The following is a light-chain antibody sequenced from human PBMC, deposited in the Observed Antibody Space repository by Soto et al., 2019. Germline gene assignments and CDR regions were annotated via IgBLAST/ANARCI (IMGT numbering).Light chain of an antibody. CDR1: QSINNW. V-gene: IGKV1-5*01. J-gene: IGKJ4*01. CDR3: QPYDTYPLT. CDR2: DAS. Sequence: DVQMTQSPSSLSASVGDRVTITCRASQSINNWLAWYQQKPGKAPKFLIYDASTLETGVPSRFSGSASGTEFTLTISGLQPEDVASYYCQPYDTYPLTFGGGTKVDIK.